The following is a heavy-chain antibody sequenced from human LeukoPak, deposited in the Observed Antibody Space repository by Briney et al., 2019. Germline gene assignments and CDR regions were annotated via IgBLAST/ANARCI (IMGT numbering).Heavy chain of an antibody. CDR1: GFTFSSYS. V-gene: IGHV3-21*01. D-gene: IGHD6-6*01. Sequence: GGSLRLSCAASGFTFSSYSMNWVRQATGKWLEWVSSISSSSSYIYYADSVKGRFTISGDNAKNSLYLQMNSLRAEDTAVYYCARDRGVAARLFDYWGQGTLVTVSS. CDR2: ISSSSSYI. J-gene: IGHJ4*02. CDR3: ARDRGVAARLFDY.